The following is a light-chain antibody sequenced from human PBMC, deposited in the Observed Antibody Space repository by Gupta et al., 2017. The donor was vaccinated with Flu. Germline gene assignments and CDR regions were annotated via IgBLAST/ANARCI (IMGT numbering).Light chain of an antibody. CDR1: QNIGRH. J-gene: IGKJ2*01. CDR3: QQYYEWLRT. Sequence: PSTLLLAPGERATLSFSASQNIGRHLAWYQQKPGQAPRLLIYSASARATTTPVRFSGSGSGTEFSLTISSLQSEDFAVYYCQQYYEWLRTFGQGTKLEIK. CDR2: SAS. V-gene: IGKV3-15*01.